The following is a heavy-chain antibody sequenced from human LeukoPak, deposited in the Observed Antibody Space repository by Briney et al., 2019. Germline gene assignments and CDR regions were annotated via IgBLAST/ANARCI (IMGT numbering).Heavy chain of an antibody. D-gene: IGHD3-22*01. J-gene: IGHJ4*02. V-gene: IGHV3-48*04. CDR1: GFTFSTFG. CDR3: AREIYDSSGYYSLFDY. Sequence: GGSLRLSWAASGFTFSTFGINWVRQAPGKGLEWVSYISSSSSTIYYADSVKGRFTISRDNAKNSLSLQMNSLRAEDTAVYYCAREIYDSSGYYSLFDYWGQGTLVTVSS. CDR2: ISSSSSTI.